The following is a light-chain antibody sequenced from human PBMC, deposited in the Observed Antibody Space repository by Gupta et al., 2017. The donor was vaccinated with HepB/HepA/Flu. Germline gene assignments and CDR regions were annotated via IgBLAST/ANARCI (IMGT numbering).Light chain of an antibody. V-gene: IGKV3-11*01. Sequence: EIVLTPSPATLSLSPGERATLSCRASQSVSSYLAWYQQKPGQAPRLLIYDASNRATGIPARFSGSGSETEFTLTISSREPEDFAVYYCQQRSYWPLTFGGGTXVDIK. CDR3: QQRSYWPLT. J-gene: IGKJ4*01. CDR1: QSVSSY. CDR2: DAS.